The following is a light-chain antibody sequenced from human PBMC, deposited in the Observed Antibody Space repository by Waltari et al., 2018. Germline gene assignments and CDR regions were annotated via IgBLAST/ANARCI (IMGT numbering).Light chain of an antibody. V-gene: IGKV3-11*01. CDR3: QQRSNWPLT. J-gene: IGKJ4*01. Sequence: EIVLTQSPATLSLSPGERATISCRASQSVNSYLAWFQQKPGQAPRLLIYDASNSATGIPARFSGSGSGTDFTLTISSLEPEDFAVYYCQQRSNWPLTFGGGTKVEIK. CDR1: QSVNSY. CDR2: DAS.